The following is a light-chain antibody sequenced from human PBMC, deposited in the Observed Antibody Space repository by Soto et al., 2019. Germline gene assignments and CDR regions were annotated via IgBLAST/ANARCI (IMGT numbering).Light chain of an antibody. Sequence: DIQMTQSPSTLSASVGDRVTITCRASQSVSRWLAWYKQKPGEAPKLLIYKASNLESGVPSRFSGSGSGTEFTLTISSLQPDDFATYYCQQHQSYSTFGQGTKVDIK. CDR1: QSVSRW. V-gene: IGKV1-5*03. CDR3: QQHQSYST. CDR2: KAS. J-gene: IGKJ1*01.